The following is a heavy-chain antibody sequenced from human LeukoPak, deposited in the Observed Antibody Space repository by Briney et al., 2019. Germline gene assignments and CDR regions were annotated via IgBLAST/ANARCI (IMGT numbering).Heavy chain of an antibody. CDR2: TGLNSVNT. J-gene: IGHJ4*02. V-gene: IGHV3-23*01. D-gene: IGHD5-24*01. CDR3: AKGDDIGKHPTRAYYFDT. Sequence: GGSLRLSCAASGFTFSRHAMSWFRQAPGKGLEWVSTTGLNSVNTLCAESVQGRFSISRDNSKNTLDLQMDNLGVDDTAGYYCAKGDDIGKHPTRAYYFDTWGQGTLVTVSS. CDR1: GFTFSRHA.